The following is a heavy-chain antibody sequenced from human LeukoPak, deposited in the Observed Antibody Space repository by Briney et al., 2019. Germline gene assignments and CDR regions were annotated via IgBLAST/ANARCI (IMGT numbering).Heavy chain of an antibody. D-gene: IGHD2-2*01. Sequence: PSETLSLTCAVYGGSFSGYYWSWIRQPPGKGLEWIGEINHSGSTNYNPSLKSRVTISVDTSKNQFSLKLSSVTAADTAVYYCARVVPAARVPYYYYYMDVWGKGTTVTISS. V-gene: IGHV4-34*01. J-gene: IGHJ6*03. CDR3: ARVVPAARVPYYYYYMDV. CDR2: INHSGST. CDR1: GGSFSGYY.